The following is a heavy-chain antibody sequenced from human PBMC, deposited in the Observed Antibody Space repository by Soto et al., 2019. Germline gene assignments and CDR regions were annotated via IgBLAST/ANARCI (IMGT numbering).Heavy chain of an antibody. CDR2: IYPGDSDT. CDR3: ARMMAASGTAFDY. Sequence: EVQLVQSGAEVKKPGESLKISCQASGYSFISSWIGWVRQMPGKGLEWMGIIYPGDSDTRYSPSFQGQVTISADKSTSTAYLQWSSLKASDTATYYCARMMAASGTAFDYWGQGALVTVS. CDR1: GYSFISSW. V-gene: IGHV5-51*01. J-gene: IGHJ4*02. D-gene: IGHD6-13*01.